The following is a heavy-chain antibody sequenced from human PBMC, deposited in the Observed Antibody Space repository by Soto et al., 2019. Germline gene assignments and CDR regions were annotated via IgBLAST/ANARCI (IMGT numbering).Heavy chain of an antibody. CDR2: ISSSSSTI. J-gene: IGHJ4*02. CDR3: ARDFEEDIVVVPAAIILPDY. D-gene: IGHD2-2*02. Sequence: PGGSLRLSCAASGFTFSSYSMNWVRQAPGKGLEWVSYISSSSSTIYYADSVKGRFTISRDNAKNSLYLQMNSLRDEDTAVYYCARDFEEDIVVVPAAIILPDYWGQGTLVTVSS. CDR1: GFTFSSYS. V-gene: IGHV3-48*02.